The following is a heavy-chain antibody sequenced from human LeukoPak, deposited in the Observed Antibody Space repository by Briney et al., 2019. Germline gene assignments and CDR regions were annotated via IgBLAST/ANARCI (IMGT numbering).Heavy chain of an antibody. CDR2: ISYDGSNK. D-gene: IGHD3-22*01. Sequence: PGGSLRLSCAASGFIFSSYGMHWVRQAPGKGLEWVAVISYDGSNKYYADSVKGRFTISRDNPKSTLYLQMNSLRAEDTAVYYCAKRYYYDGSGPLDDWGQGTLVTVSS. CDR3: AKRYYYDGSGPLDD. CDR1: GFIFSSYG. V-gene: IGHV3-30*18. J-gene: IGHJ4*02.